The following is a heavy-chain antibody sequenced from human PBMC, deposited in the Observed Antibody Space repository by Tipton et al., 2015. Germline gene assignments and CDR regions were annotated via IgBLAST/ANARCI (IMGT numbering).Heavy chain of an antibody. Sequence: GLVKPSETLSLTCTVSGGSVSSDSYYWSWIRQPPGKGLEWIGYIYYTGSTNYNPSLKSRVTISLDTSKNQFSLKLSSATAADTAMYYCARGDDYYYNSYGMDVWGQGTTVTVSS. CDR1: GGSVSSDSYY. V-gene: IGHV4-61*01. J-gene: IGHJ6*02. CDR3: ARGDDYYYNSYGMDV. CDR2: IYYTGST. D-gene: IGHD2-21*02.